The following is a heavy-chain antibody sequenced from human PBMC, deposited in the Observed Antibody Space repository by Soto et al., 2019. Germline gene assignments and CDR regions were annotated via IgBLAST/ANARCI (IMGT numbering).Heavy chain of an antibody. CDR2: IYYSGST. Sequence: SETLSLTCTVSGGSISSGGYYWSWIRQHPGKGLEWIGYIYYSGSTYYNPSLKSRVTISVDTSKNQFSLKLSSVTAADTAVYYCARIEASYNWNLYYFDYWGQGTLVTVSS. CDR1: GGSISSGGYY. CDR3: ARIEASYNWNLYYFDY. J-gene: IGHJ4*02. D-gene: IGHD1-7*01. V-gene: IGHV4-31*03.